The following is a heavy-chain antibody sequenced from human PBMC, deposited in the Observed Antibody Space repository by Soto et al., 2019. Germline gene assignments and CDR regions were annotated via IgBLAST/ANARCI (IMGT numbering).Heavy chain of an antibody. CDR2: IYSGGNT. V-gene: IGHV3-53*04. Sequence: EVQLVESGGGLVQPGGSLRLSCAASGFTVSSNYMSWVRQAPGKGLEWVSVIYSGGNTYYADSVKGRFTISRHNSKNTLYLQMNSLRAEDTAVYSCARERDSGYDSPDAFDIWGQGTMATVSS. CDR1: GFTVSSNY. D-gene: IGHD5-12*01. J-gene: IGHJ3*02. CDR3: ARERDSGYDSPDAFDI.